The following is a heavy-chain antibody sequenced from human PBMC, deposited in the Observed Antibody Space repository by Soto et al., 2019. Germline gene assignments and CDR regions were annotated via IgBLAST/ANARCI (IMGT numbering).Heavy chain of an antibody. CDR3: AVVRSSWFGDGRLDS. CDR1: G. V-gene: IGHV5-10-1*01. Sequence: GIPCIREMREKGLEWMGRIDPSQSYFNYNLFFQGHVTISADKSTSKAYLQWNSLEASDTDIYYCAVVRSSWFGDGRLDSWGPGTLVTVSS. D-gene: IGHD6-13*01. CDR2: IDPSQSYF. J-gene: IGHJ4*02.